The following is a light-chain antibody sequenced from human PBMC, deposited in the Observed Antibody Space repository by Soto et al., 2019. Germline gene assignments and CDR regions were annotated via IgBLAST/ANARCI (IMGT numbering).Light chain of an antibody. V-gene: IGKV3-11*01. CDR2: DAS. CDR1: QSVSRY. CDR3: QQRTNWPLT. Sequence: EIVLTQSPDTLSLSPGERATLSCRASQSVSRYLAWYQQRPGQAPRLLIYDASNRATGVPARFSGTGSGTDFTLTISSLEPEDFAVYYCQQRTNWPLTFGGGTKV. J-gene: IGKJ4*01.